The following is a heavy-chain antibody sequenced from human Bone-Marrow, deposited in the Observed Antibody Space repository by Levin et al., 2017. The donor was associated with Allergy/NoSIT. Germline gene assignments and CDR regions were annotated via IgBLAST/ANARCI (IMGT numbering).Heavy chain of an antibody. Sequence: SETLSLTCIVSGGSISNYYWSWIRQPPGKALEWIGYIYSSGSTNYNPSLKSRVTISLDTSKNQFSLQLSSVTAADTAVYFCARYDGGSHSFDYWGQGTLVTVSS. CDR1: GGSISNYY. J-gene: IGHJ4*02. CDR2: IYSSGST. CDR3: ARYDGGSHSFDY. D-gene: IGHD3-10*01. V-gene: IGHV4-59*01.